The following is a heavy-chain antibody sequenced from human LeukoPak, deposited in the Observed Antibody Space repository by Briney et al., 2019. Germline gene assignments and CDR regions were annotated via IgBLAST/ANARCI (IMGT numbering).Heavy chain of an antibody. CDR3: ARDRRGAGATTSDY. CDR2: NSAYNGNT. CDR1: GYTFTSYG. V-gene: IGHV1-18*01. J-gene: IGHJ4*02. Sequence: GASVKVSCKASGYTFTSYGISWVRQAPGQGLEWMGWNSAYNGNTNYAQKLQGRVTMTTDTSTSTAYMELRSLRSDDTAVYYCARDRRGAGATTSDYWGQGTLVTVSS. D-gene: IGHD1-26*01.